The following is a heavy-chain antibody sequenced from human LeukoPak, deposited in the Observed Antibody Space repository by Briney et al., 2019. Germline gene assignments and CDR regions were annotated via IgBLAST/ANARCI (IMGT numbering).Heavy chain of an antibody. J-gene: IGHJ5*02. V-gene: IGHV4-34*01. CDR2: INHSGST. Sequence: PSETLSLTCAAYGGTLSGYWWSWVRQPPGKGLEWIGEINHSGSTNYNPSLKSRVTISVDTSKNQFSLKLRSVTPADTAVYYCAREGPLNWSDPWGQGTLVTVSS. CDR1: GGTLSGYW. CDR3: AREGPLNWSDP.